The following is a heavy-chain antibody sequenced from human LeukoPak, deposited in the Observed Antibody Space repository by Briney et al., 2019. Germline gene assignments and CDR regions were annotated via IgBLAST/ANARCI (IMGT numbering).Heavy chain of an antibody. V-gene: IGHV3-64*01. J-gene: IGHJ4*02. D-gene: IGHD3-9*01. CDR1: AFSCSRFG. Sequence: PAVYLSLSGAASAFSCSRFGMGWVRPAPGEGREYGSTISGHGGSTFYGNSVKDRFTSTRDKSKSTLYLEMDSVRAQDTAVYFCARGETCYDLLNYSDKGPVSDYWGPGTLVIVSS. CDR2: ISGHGGST. CDR3: ARGETCYDLLNYSDKGPVSDY.